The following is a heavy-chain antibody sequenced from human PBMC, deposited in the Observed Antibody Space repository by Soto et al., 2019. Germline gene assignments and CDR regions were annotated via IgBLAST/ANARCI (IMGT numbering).Heavy chain of an antibody. V-gene: IGHV3-33*08. J-gene: IGHJ6*02. CDR1: GLTFSNYG. Sequence: GGSLRLSCAASGLTFSNYGMHWVRQAPGKGLEWVAVIWYDGSNIYYADSVKGRFTISRDNSKNTLYLQMNSLRAEDTDVFYCGTDGPNYYNGRDVWGQGTRVTVSS. CDR3: GTDGPNYYNGRDV. CDR2: IWYDGSNI.